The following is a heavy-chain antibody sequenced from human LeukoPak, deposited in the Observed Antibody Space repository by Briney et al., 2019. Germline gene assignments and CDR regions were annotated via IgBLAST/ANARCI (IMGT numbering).Heavy chain of an antibody. CDR3: GRGLRQTALTGTALGY. J-gene: IGHJ4*02. CDR2: ISSSGSTI. V-gene: IGHV3-11*01. CDR1: GFTFSDYY. D-gene: IGHD1-7*01. Sequence: PGGSLRLSCAASGFTFSDYYMSWIRQAPGKGLEWVAYISSSGSTIYYADSVKGRFTISRDNAKNSLYLQMNSLRAEDTAVYYCGRGLRQTALTGTALGYWGQGTLVTVSS.